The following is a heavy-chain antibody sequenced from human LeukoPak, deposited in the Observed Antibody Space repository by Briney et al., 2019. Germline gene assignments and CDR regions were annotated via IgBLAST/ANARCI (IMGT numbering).Heavy chain of an antibody. V-gene: IGHV1-2*06. Sequence: ASVKVSCEASGYTFTGYYMHWVRQAPGQGLEWMGRIHPNNNGAKYAQKFQGRVTMTRDTSIYTAYLELKNLTSDDTAVYYCARDSGSGRYMNYWGQGALVSVSS. CDR2: IHPNNNGA. CDR1: GYTFTGYY. J-gene: IGHJ4*02. CDR3: ARDSGSGRYMNY. D-gene: IGHD6-19*01.